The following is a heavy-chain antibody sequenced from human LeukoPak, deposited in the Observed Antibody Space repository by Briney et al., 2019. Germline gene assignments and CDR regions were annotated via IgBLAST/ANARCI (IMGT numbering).Heavy chain of an antibody. J-gene: IGHJ4*02. Sequence: GGSLRLSCAASGFTFSTYGMHWVRQAPGKGLEWVAFLRYDETNKYYADSVKGRFTISRDNSKNTLYLQMNSLRAEDTAVYYCVKDVLPTYDDFWSGSLWGQGTLVTVSS. D-gene: IGHD3-3*01. CDR3: VKDVLPTYDDFWSGSL. V-gene: IGHV3-30*02. CDR1: GFTFSTYG. CDR2: LRYDETNK.